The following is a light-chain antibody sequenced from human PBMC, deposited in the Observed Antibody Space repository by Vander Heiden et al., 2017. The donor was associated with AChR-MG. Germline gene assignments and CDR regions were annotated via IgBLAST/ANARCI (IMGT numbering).Light chain of an antibody. CDR1: RGSIASNY. J-gene: IGLJ2*01. Sequence: NFVLTQPHSVSESQGKTVTISCTRTRGSIASNYVQWYPQRPASAPTTVIVEDNHRPSGVPDRFSGSIDSSSNSASLIISGLKTEDEADYYCQSYDDTNHGVFGGGTKLTVL. CDR2: EDN. CDR3: QSYDDTNHGV. V-gene: IGLV6-57*03.